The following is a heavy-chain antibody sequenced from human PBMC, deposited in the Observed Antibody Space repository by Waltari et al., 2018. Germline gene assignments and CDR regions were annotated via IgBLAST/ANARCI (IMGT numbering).Heavy chain of an antibody. CDR2: INSDGSST. J-gene: IGHJ4*02. CDR1: GFIFSTYW. D-gene: IGHD6-13*01. Sequence: EVQLVESGGDLIQPGGSLRLSCVASGFIFSTYWMDWVRQAPGKGLVWVSRINSDGSSTTYADSVKGKFTISRDNAKNTLYLHMSSLRAEDTAVYYCVRENIAAAGLESWGQGTLVTVSS. CDR3: VRENIAAAGLES. V-gene: IGHV3-74*01.